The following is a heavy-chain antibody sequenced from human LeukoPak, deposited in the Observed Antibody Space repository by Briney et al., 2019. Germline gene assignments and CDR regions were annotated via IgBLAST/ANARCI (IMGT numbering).Heavy chain of an antibody. Sequence: ASVKVSCKASGYTFTSYYMHWVRQAPGQGLEWMGIINPSGGSTSYAQKFQGRVTMTRDTSTSTVYMELSSLRSEDTAVYYCARDPVTYYYGSGSATIAVAAPLGYYYYGMDVWGQGTTVTVSS. J-gene: IGHJ6*02. V-gene: IGHV1-46*01. CDR2: INPSGGST. CDR3: ARDPVTYYYGSGSATIAVAAPLGYYYYGMDV. CDR1: GYTFTSYY. D-gene: IGHD3-10*01.